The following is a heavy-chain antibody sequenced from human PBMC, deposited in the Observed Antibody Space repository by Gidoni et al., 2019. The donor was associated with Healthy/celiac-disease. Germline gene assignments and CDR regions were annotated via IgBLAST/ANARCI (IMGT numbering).Heavy chain of an antibody. CDR2: IIPIFGTA. D-gene: IGHD3-22*01. Sequence: QVQLVQSGAEVKKPGSSVKVSCKASGGTFSSYAISWVRQAPGQGLEWMGGIIPIFGTANYAQKFQGRVTITADESTSTAYMELSSLRSEDTAVYYCARYYYDSSGYQTSSYGMDVWGQGTTVTVSS. J-gene: IGHJ6*02. V-gene: IGHV1-69*01. CDR1: GGTFSSYA. CDR3: ARYYYDSSGYQTSSYGMDV.